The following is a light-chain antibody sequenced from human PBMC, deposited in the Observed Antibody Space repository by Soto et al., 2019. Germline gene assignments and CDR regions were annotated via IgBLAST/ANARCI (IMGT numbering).Light chain of an antibody. CDR3: QQYNNWPPIT. J-gene: IGKJ5*01. CDR1: QSVSSN. V-gene: IGKV3D-15*01. Sequence: EIVMTQSPDTLSVSPGERATLSCRASQSVSSNVAWYQQKAGQAPRLLIYGASIRATDIPARISGSGSGTEFTLTISSLQSEDFALYYCQQYNNWPPITFGQGTRLEIK. CDR2: GAS.